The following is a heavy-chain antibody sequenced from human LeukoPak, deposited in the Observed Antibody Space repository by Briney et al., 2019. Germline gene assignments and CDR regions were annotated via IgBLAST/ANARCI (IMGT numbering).Heavy chain of an antibody. CDR3: AKDYLFDYYDSSGYYYVLDY. V-gene: IGHV3-23*01. CDR2: ISGSGGST. CDR1: GFTFSSYW. D-gene: IGHD3-22*01. J-gene: IGHJ4*02. Sequence: GSLRLSCAASGFTFSSYWMHWVRQAPGKGLEWVSAISGSGGSTYYADSVKGRFTISRDNSKNTLYLQMNSLRAEDTAVYYCAKDYLFDYYDSSGYYYVLDYWGQGTLVTVSS.